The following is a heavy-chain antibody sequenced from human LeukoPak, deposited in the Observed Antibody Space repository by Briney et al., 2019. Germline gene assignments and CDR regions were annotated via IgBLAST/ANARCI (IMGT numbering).Heavy chain of an antibody. CDR2: IYYSGST. D-gene: IGHD2-2*01. V-gene: IGHV4-39*07. CDR1: GGSISSSSYY. J-gene: IGHJ6*02. CDR3: AREGYCSSTSCPPDYYYGMDV. Sequence: PSETLSLTCTVSGGSISSSSYYWGWIRQPPGKGLEWIGSIYYSGSTYYNPSLKSRVTMSVDTSKNQFSLKLSSVTAVDTAVYYCAREGYCSSTSCPPDYYYGMDVWGQGTTVTVSS.